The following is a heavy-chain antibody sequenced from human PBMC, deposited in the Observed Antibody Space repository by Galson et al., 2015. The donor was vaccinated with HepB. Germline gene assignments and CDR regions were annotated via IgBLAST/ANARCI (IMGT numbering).Heavy chain of an antibody. CDR3: ARGVWDIVVLPATHKWFDP. V-gene: IGHV3-7*01. D-gene: IGHD2-2*01. CDR1: EFTFSSHW. Sequence: RLSCAASEFTFSSHWMTWVRQAPGKGLEWVANINKDGSERYYVDPVQGRFTISRDNTKNSLYLQMNSLRAEDTAVYYCARGVWDIVVLPATHKWFDPWGQGTLVTVSS. J-gene: IGHJ5*02. CDR2: INKDGSER.